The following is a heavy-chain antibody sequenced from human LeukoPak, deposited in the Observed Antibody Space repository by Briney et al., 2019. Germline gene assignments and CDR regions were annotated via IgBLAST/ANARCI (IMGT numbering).Heavy chain of an antibody. Sequence: ASVKVSCKASGYTFTSYGISWVRQAPGQGLEWMGWISAYNGNTNYAQKLQGRVTMTTDTSTSTAYMELRSLRSDDTAVYYCARAPFVRRQTYYYDSSGIWKDYWGQGTLVTVSS. CDR3: ARAPFVRRQTYYYDSSGIWKDY. CDR1: GYTFTSYG. V-gene: IGHV1-18*01. J-gene: IGHJ4*02. D-gene: IGHD3-22*01. CDR2: ISAYNGNT.